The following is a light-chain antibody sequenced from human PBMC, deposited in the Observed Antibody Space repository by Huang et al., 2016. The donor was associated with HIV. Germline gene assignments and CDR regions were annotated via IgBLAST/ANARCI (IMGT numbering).Light chain of an antibody. V-gene: IGKV4-1*01. CDR1: QSVLYNSNNKYY. CDR2: WAS. J-gene: IGKJ2*01. CDR3: QQYYSTPHT. Sequence: DIVMTQSPDSLAVSLGERATINCKSSQSVLYNSNNKYYLAWYQQKPGQPLKLLIYWASTRESGVPDRFSGSGSGTDFTLTISSLLAEDVAVYYCQQYYSTPHTFGQGTKLEIK.